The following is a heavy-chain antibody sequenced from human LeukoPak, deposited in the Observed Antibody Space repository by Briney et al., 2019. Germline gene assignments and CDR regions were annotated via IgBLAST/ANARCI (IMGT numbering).Heavy chain of an antibody. J-gene: IGHJ4*02. CDR3: ARKREVYNCFDS. CDR1: GGSFSGYY. Sequence: PSETLSLTCAVYGGSFSGYYWTWIRQSPGKGLEWIGEINHGGSTNFNASLKSRVTLSVDTSRNQFSLKLDSVTAADTSVYYCARKREVYNCFDSWGQGTLVTVST. D-gene: IGHD5-24*01. CDR2: INHGGST. V-gene: IGHV4-34*01.